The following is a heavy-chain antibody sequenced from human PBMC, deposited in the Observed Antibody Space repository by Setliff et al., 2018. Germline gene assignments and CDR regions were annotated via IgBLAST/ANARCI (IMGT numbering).Heavy chain of an antibody. CDR1: GGSFSGYY. Sequence: SETLSLTCAVYGGSFSGYYWSWIRQPPGKGLEWIGEINHSGSTNYNPSLKSRVTISVDTSKNQFSLKLSSVTAADTAVYYCANLQPGYCGGGTCPLIDYWGQGTLVTVSS. CDR3: ANLQPGYCGGGTCPLIDY. J-gene: IGHJ4*02. D-gene: IGHD2-15*01. CDR2: INHSGST. V-gene: IGHV4-34*01.